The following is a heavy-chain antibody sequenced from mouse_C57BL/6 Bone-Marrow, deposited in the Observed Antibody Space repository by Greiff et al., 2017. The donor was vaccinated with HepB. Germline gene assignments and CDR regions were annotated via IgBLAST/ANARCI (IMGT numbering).Heavy chain of an antibody. Sequence: EVQRVESGGGLVKPGGSLKLSCAASGFTFSDYGMHWVRQAPEKGLEWVAYISSGSSTIYYADTVKGRFNISRDNAKNTLFLQMTSLRSEDTAMYYCARKYDYGLFDYWGQGTLVTVSA. V-gene: IGHV5-17*01. CDR3: ARKYDYGLFDY. CDR1: GFTFSDYG. D-gene: IGHD2-4*01. J-gene: IGHJ3*01. CDR2: ISSGSSTI.